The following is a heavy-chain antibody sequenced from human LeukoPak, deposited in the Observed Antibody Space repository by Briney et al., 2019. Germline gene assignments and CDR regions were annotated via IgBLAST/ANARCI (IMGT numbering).Heavy chain of an antibody. J-gene: IGHJ5*02. CDR3: ATITWAQYYAPVGWFDP. V-gene: IGHV1-24*01. CDR1: GYTLTELS. D-gene: IGHD3-3*01. Sequence: ASVKVSCKVSGYTLTELSMHWVRQAPGKGLEWMGGFDPEDGETIYAQKFQGRVTMTEDTSTDTAYMELSSLRSEDTAVYYCATITWAQYYAPVGWFDPWGQGTLVTVSS. CDR2: FDPEDGET.